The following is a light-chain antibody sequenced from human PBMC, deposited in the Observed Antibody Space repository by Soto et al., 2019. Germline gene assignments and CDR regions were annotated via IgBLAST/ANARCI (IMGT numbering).Light chain of an antibody. CDR3: QQYDSLPPT. CDR1: QDISNS. V-gene: IGKV1-33*01. Sequence: DLQMTQSPSSLSASVGDRVTFTCQASQDISNSLNWYQQKTGKAPKLLIYDASNLEVGVPIRFRGSGSGTEFTFTIRSLQPEDFATYYCQQYDSLPPTFGLGTRLEMK. J-gene: IGKJ2*01. CDR2: DAS.